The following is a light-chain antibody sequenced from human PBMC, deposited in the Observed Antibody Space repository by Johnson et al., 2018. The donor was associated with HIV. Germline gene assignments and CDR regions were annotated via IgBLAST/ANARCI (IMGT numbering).Light chain of an antibody. V-gene: IGLV1-51*02. Sequence: QSVLTQPPSVSAAPGQKVTISCSGSNSNIGNNYVSWYQQLPGTAPKLLIYESTNRPSGIPDRFSGSKSGTSATLGISGLRTGDEADYYCGTWDSRLNVYLFGTGTKVTVL. J-gene: IGLJ1*01. CDR3: GTWDSRLNVYL. CDR2: EST. CDR1: NSNIGNNY.